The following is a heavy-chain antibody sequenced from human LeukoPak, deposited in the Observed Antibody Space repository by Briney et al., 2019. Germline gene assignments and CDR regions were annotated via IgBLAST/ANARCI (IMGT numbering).Heavy chain of an antibody. CDR2: IKEDGSEK. J-gene: IGHJ4*02. CDR3: ARAGTSIRGIKVY. V-gene: IGHV3-7*03. CDR1: GLKFDDYW. Sequence: GGSLRLSCAASGLKFDDYWMNWVRQAPGKGLEWVANIKEDGSEKYYVDSVKGRFTISRDNARNFLYLQMNSLRAEDTAVYYCARAGTSIRGIKVYWGQGTLVTVSS. D-gene: IGHD3-10*01.